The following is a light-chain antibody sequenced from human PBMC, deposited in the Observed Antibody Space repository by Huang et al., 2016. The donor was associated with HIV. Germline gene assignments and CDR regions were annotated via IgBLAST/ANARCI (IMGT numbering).Light chain of an antibody. CDR2: APS. CDR3: QQYGVSPYT. Sequence: DTVLTQSPGTLSLSPGHGATLSCRASRRVTSTYFAWYQQKLVQAPRLLLYAPSSRAAGIPDRFSGSGSGTDFTLTISRLEPADFAVYYCQQYGVSPYTFGQGTKLEIK. J-gene: IGKJ2*01. CDR1: RRVTSTY. V-gene: IGKV3-20*01.